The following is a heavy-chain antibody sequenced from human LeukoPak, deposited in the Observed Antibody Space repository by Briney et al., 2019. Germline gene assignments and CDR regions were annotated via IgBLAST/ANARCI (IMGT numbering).Heavy chain of an antibody. V-gene: IGHV1-18*01. CDR3: ARADYGDYPTQYYFYY. CDR1: GYTLTSYG. Sequence: ASVKVSCKASGYTLTSYGMSWVRQAPGQGLEWMGWISAYNGNTNYAQKLQGRVTMTTDTSTSTAYMERRSLRSDDTAVYYCARADYGDYPTQYYFYYSGQGTLVTVSS. D-gene: IGHD4-17*01. J-gene: IGHJ4*02. CDR2: ISAYNGNT.